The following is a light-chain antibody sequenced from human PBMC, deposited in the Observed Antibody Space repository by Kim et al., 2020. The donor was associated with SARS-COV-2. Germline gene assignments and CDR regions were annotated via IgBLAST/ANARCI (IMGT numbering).Light chain of an antibody. Sequence: ATINCKSSQSVLYSSNNKNYLAWYQQKPGQPPKLLIYWASIRESGVPDRFSGSGSGTDFTLTISSLQAEDVAVYYCQQYYTTPQTFGQGTKVDIK. J-gene: IGKJ1*01. CDR2: WAS. CDR1: QSVLYSSNNKNY. CDR3: QQYYTTPQT. V-gene: IGKV4-1*01.